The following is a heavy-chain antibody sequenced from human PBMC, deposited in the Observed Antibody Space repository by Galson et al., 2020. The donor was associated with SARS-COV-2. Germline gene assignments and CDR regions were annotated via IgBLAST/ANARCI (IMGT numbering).Heavy chain of an antibody. CDR2: LYHSGST. V-gene: IGHV4-38-2*02. CDR1: GYSISSGYF. Sequence: TLSLTCTVSGYSISSGYFWGWIRRPPGKGLEWIGSLYHSGSTYYNPSLKSRVTISVDTSKNQFSLRLSSVTAADTAVYYCAREFQGGYYDTSGRPLGWDFDLWGRGTLVTVSS. D-gene: IGHD3-22*01. CDR3: AREFQGGYYDTSGRPLGWDFDL. J-gene: IGHJ2*01.